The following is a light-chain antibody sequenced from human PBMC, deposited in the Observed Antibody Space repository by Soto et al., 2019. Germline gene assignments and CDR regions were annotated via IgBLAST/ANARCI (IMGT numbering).Light chain of an antibody. V-gene: IGKV3-20*01. CDR1: QTVSSSY. CDR3: QQYGSSPWT. CDR2: GAS. J-gene: IGKJ1*01. Sequence: EIVLTQSPGTLSLSPGERATLSCRASQTVSSSYLAWYQQKPGQAPRLLIYGASSRATGIPDRFSGSGSGTDFTLTINILEPEDCAVYYCQQYGSSPWTFGQGTKVEIK.